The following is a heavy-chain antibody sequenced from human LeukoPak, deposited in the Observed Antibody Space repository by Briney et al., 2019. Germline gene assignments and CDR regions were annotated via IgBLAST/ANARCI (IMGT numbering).Heavy chain of an antibody. CDR2: FHYTESA. CDR3: ARVFPGGCLDS. V-gene: IGHV4-59*01. Sequence: SETLSLTCTVSGASISGYYWTWLRQPPGKGLEWIGYFHYTESANYKPSPRSRGSMSVDTSTNQFSLILTSVTAADTALYYCARVFPGGCLDSWGQGILVTVSS. CDR1: GASISGYY. D-gene: IGHD3-10*01. J-gene: IGHJ5*01.